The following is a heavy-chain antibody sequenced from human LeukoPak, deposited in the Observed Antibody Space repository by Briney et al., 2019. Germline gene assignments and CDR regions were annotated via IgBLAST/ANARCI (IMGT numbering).Heavy chain of an antibody. CDR3: ATATIDTISSRDYYYYYGMDV. CDR1: GYTLTELP. J-gene: IGHJ6*02. D-gene: IGHD3-9*01. V-gene: IGHV1-24*01. CDR2: FDPEDGET. Sequence: ASVKVSCKVSGYTLTELPMHWVRQAPGKGLEWMGGFDPEDGETIYAQKLQGRVTMTEDTSTDTAYMELSSLRSEDTAVYYCATATIDTISSRDYYYYYGMDVWGQGTTVTVSS.